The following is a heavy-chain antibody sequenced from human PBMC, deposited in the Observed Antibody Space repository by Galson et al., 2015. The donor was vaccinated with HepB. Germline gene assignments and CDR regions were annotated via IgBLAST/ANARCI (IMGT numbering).Heavy chain of an antibody. CDR2: ISANARGT. V-gene: IGHV3-23*01. CDR1: GFIFSGHG. Sequence: SLRLSCAGSGFIFSGHGMTWVRQAPGKGLEWVSPISANARGTDYADTVKGRFTISRDNSRNTLYLQMNRIRVEDAAIYYCARRFLNSGTHDYWGQGTLVTVSS. J-gene: IGHJ4*02. D-gene: IGHD1-7*01. CDR3: ARRFLNSGTHDY.